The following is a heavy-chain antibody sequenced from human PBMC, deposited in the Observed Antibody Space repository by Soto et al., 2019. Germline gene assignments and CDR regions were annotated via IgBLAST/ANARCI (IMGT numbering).Heavy chain of an antibody. D-gene: IGHD6-19*01. CDR3: ARDSNKNSSGWYFDY. Sequence: PSETLSLTCTVSGGSISSGGYYLSWIRQHPGKGLEWIGYIYYSGSTYYNPSLKSRVTISVDTSKNQFSLKLSSVTAADTAVYYCARDSNKNSSGWYFDYWGQGTLVTVSS. CDR2: IYYSGST. J-gene: IGHJ4*02. CDR1: GGSISSGGYY. V-gene: IGHV4-31*03.